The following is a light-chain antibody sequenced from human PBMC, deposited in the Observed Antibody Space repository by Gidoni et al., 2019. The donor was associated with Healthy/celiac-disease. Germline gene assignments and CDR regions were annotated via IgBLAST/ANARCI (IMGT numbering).Light chain of an antibody. V-gene: IGKV1-33*01. J-gene: IGKJ4*01. CDR1: QDISNY. CDR3: QQYDNLPPLT. CDR2: DAS. Sequence: DIQMPQSPSSLSASVGDRVTITCQASQDISNYLNWYQQKPGKAPKLLIYDASNLETGVPSRFSGSVSGTDFTFTISSLQPEDIATYYCQQYDNLPPLTFGGGTKVEIK.